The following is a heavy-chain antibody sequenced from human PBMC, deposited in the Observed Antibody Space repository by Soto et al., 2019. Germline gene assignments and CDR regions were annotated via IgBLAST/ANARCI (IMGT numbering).Heavy chain of an antibody. J-gene: IGHJ6*02. CDR2: IYYSGST. D-gene: IGHD3-3*01. Sequence: SETLSLTCTVSGGSISSSSYYWGWIRQPPGKGLEWIGSIYYSGSTYYNPSLKSRVTISVDTSKNQFSLKLSSVTAADTAVYYCARGVFLEWLLYYYGMDVWGQGTTVTVSS. CDR1: GGSISSSSYY. V-gene: IGHV4-39*01. CDR3: ARGVFLEWLLYYYGMDV.